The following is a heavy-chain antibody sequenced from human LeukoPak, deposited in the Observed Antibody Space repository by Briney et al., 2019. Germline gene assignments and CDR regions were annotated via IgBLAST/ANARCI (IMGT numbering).Heavy chain of an antibody. J-gene: IGHJ3*02. D-gene: IGHD4-17*01. V-gene: IGHV3-21*01. CDR3: ARPYGDYGLDAFDI. Sequence: GGSLRHSCAASGYTFSSYSMNWVRQAPGKGLEWVSSISSSSSYIYYADSVKGRFTISRDNSKNTLYLQMNSLRAEDTAVYYCARPYGDYGLDAFDIWGQGTMVTVSS. CDR2: ISSSSSYI. CDR1: GYTFSSYS.